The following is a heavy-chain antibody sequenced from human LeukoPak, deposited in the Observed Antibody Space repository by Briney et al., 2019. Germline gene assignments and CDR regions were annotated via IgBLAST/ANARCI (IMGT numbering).Heavy chain of an antibody. CDR3: ARAWYSSGWYVLGY. Sequence: GSLRLSCAASGFTFSSYTMSWIRQPPGKGLEWIGYIYYSGSTNYNPSLKSRVTISVDTSKNQFSLKLSSVTAADTAVYYCARAWYSSGWYVLGYWGQGTLVTVSS. D-gene: IGHD6-19*01. V-gene: IGHV4-59*01. CDR2: IYYSGST. CDR1: GFTFSSYT. J-gene: IGHJ4*02.